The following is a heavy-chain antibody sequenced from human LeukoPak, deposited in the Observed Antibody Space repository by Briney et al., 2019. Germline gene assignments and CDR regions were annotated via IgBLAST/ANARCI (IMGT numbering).Heavy chain of an antibody. CDR2: ISFDGSNK. CDR1: GFTFSSYA. V-gene: IGHV3-30*04. CDR3: VRSSGSGSYHKWLDP. D-gene: IGHD3-10*01. Sequence: GGSLRLSCAASGFTFSSYAMHWVRQAPGKGLEWVTIISFDGSNKYYADSVKGRFTISRDNFNNTLYLQMDSLRPEDTAVYYCVRSSGSGSYHKWLDPWGQGTLVIVSS. J-gene: IGHJ5*02.